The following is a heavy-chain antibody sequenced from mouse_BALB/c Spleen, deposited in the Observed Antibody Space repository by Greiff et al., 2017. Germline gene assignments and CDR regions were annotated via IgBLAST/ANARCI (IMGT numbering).Heavy chain of an antibody. J-gene: IGHJ3*01. D-gene: IGHD2-14*01. V-gene: IGHV2-9*02. CDR2: IWAGGST. CDR1: GFSLTSYG. Sequence: QVQLQQSGPGLVAPSQSLSITCTVSGFSLTSYGVHWVRQPPGKGLEWLGVIWAGGSTNYNSALMSRLSISKDNSKSQVFLKMNSLQTDDTAMYYCAKEVRGRFAYWGQGTLVTVSA. CDR3: AKEVRGRFAY.